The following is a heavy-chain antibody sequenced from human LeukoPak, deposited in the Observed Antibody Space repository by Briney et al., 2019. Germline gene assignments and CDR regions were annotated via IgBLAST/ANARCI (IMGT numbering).Heavy chain of an antibody. D-gene: IGHD3-3*01. V-gene: IGHV3-30-3*01. Sequence: PGGSLRLSCAASGFTFSSYAMHWVRQAPGKGLEWVAVISYDGSNKYYADSVKGRFTISRDNAKNSLYLQMNSLRAEDTAVYYCAREAYYDFWSGYYPFDYWGQGTLVTVSS. CDR1: GFTFSSYA. CDR2: ISYDGSNK. CDR3: AREAYYDFWSGYYPFDY. J-gene: IGHJ4*02.